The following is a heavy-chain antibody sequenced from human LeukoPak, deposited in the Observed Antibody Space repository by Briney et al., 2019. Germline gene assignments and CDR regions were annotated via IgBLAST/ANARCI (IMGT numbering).Heavy chain of an antibody. J-gene: IGHJ4*02. CDR2: INPTGGST. D-gene: IGHD3-3*01. Sequence: ASVKVSCKASGYTFPSYFMHWVRQAPGQGLEWMGIINPTGGSTTYAQKFQGRVTMTRDTSTSTVYMELSSLRSDDTAVYYCARAEGLTYDDFCSGYTLCDYWGQGTLVTVSS. CDR3: ARAEGLTYDDFCSGYTLCDY. V-gene: IGHV1-46*01. CDR1: GYTFPSYF.